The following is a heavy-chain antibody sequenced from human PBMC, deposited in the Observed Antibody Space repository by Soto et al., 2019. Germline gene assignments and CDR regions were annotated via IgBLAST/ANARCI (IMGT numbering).Heavy chain of an antibody. D-gene: IGHD1-7*01. J-gene: IGHJ4*02. CDR2: SRDKGNSYST. Sequence: EVQLVESGGGLVQPGGSLRLSCAGSGFTFSDYYIDWVRQAPGKGLEWVGRSRDKGNSYSTDYAASVKGRFNVSRDASKNSLYLQMNSLKTEDTALYYCTRAIPGTTSSDYWGQGTLVTVSS. CDR3: TRAIPGTTSSDY. CDR1: GFTFSDYY. V-gene: IGHV3-72*01.